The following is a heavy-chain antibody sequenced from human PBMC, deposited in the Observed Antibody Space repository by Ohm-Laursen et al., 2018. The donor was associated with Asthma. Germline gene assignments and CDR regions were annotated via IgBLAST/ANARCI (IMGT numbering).Heavy chain of an antibody. V-gene: IGHV4-39*01. CDR2: IYYSGNT. CDR1: GGSISPGSYF. CDR3: ARHWGSPSGRNWFES. J-gene: IGHJ5*01. D-gene: IGHD1-26*01. Sequence: SGTLSLTCTVSGGSISPGSYFWGWVRQPPGKGLEWIGSIYYSGNTYCNPSLNSRVTISLDTSKSHFSLKLSSVTAADTAVYFCARHWGSPSGRNWFESWGQGTLVTVSS.